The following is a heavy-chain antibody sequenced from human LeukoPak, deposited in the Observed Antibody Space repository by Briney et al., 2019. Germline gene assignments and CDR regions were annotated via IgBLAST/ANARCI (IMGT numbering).Heavy chain of an antibody. V-gene: IGHV3-21*01. D-gene: IGHD5-18*01. J-gene: IGHJ4*02. CDR1: GFTFDDYA. CDR3: ARLRGRKTQLCLGYFDY. CDR2: ISSSSSYI. Sequence: PGGSLRLSCAASGFTFDDYAMHWVRQAPGKGLEWVSSISSSSSYIYYADSVKGRFTISRDNAKNSLYLQMNSLRAEDTAVYYCARLRGRKTQLCLGYFDYWGQGTLVTVSS.